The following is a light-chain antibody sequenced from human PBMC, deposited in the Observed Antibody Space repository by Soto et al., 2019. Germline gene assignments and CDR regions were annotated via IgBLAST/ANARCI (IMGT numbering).Light chain of an antibody. Sequence: EIVLTQSRGTLSLSPGERATLSCRASQCVSSSYLAWYQQKPGQAPRLLIYGASSRATGIPDRFSGSGSGTDVTLTISRLEPEDFALYYCQQYGSSPQTFGQGTKVEIK. CDR2: GAS. CDR3: QQYGSSPQT. J-gene: IGKJ1*01. CDR1: QCVSSSY. V-gene: IGKV3-20*01.